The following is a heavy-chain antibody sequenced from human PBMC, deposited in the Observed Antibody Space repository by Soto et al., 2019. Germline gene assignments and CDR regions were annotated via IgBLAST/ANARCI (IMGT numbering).Heavy chain of an antibody. V-gene: IGHV3-53*02. CDR1: GLTVSDNY. Sequence: EVQLVQTGGCLIKPGGSLSLSCAASGLTVSDNYMSWVRQAPGKGLEWVSLTYTGGNSYFADFVKGRFIVSRDISKNTLFLHMNSMAAEDTAVYYCAREGYAYGLDFWGQGSLVTVSP. CDR2: TYTGGNS. D-gene: IGHD3-10*01. J-gene: IGHJ4*02. CDR3: AREGYAYGLDF.